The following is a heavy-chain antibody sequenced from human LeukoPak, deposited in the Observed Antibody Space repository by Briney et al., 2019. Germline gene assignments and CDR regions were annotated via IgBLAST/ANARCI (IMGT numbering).Heavy chain of an antibody. CDR1: GYTFTSYH. CDR3: ARDSGVYDSHTPGY. J-gene: IGHJ4*02. D-gene: IGHD3-22*01. V-gene: IGHV1-46*01. Sequence: ASVKVSCKASGYTFTSYHMHWVRQAPGQGLEWMGIINPSGGSTSYAQKLQGRVTMTTDTSTSTAYMELRSLRSDDTAVYYCARDSGVYDSHTPGYWGQGTLVTVSS. CDR2: INPSGGST.